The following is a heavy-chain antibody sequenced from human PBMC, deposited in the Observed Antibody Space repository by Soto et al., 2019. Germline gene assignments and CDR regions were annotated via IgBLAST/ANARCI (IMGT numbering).Heavy chain of an antibody. CDR3: AADCTNGVCSPY. Sequence: ASVKVSCKASGFTFTSSAMQWVRQARGQRLEWIGWIVVGSGNTNYAQKFQERVTITRDMSTSTAYMELSSLRSEDTAVYYCAADCTNGVCSPYWGQGTLVTVSS. CDR2: IVVGSGNT. J-gene: IGHJ4*02. CDR1: GFTFTSSA. D-gene: IGHD2-8*01. V-gene: IGHV1-58*02.